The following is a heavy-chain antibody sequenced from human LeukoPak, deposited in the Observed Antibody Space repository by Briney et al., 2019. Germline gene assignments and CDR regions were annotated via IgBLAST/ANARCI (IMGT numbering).Heavy chain of an antibody. D-gene: IGHD3-3*01. CDR3: AREGSITIFGVVSYLDP. V-gene: IGHV4-38-2*02. Sequence: PSETLSLTCAVSGYSISSGYYWGWIPQPPGKGLEWIGSIYHSGSTHYNPSLKSRVTISVDTSKNQFSLKLSSVTAADTAVYYCAREGSITIFGVVSYLDPWGQGTLVTVSS. CDR1: GYSISSGYY. CDR2: IYHSGST. J-gene: IGHJ5*02.